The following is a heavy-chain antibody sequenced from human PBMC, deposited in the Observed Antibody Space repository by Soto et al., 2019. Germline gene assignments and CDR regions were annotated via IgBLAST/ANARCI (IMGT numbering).Heavy chain of an antibody. V-gene: IGHV1-69*01. CDR3: AKENLAARYNTYYYNYGMDV. Sequence: QVQLVQSGAEVKKPGSSVKVSCKASGGTFSSYAISWVRQAPGQGLEWMGGIIPIFGTANYAQKFQGRVTITADESTSTANMGLSSLRSEDTAVYYCAKENLAARYNTYYYNYGMDVWGQGTTVTVSS. D-gene: IGHD1-1*01. CDR2: IIPIFGTA. CDR1: GGTFSSYA. J-gene: IGHJ6*02.